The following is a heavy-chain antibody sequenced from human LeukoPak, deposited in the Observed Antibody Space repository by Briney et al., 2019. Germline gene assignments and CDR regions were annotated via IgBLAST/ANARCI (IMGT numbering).Heavy chain of an antibody. V-gene: IGHV3-23*01. Sequence: AGSLRLSCAASGFTFSSYAMSWVRQAPGKGLEWVSAISGSGGSTYYADSVKGRFTISRDNSKNTLYLQMNSLRAEDTAVYYCAKDLGYCSSTSCANYYYGMDVWGQGTTVTVSS. D-gene: IGHD2-2*01. CDR1: GFTFSSYA. J-gene: IGHJ6*02. CDR3: AKDLGYCSSTSCANYYYGMDV. CDR2: ISGSGGST.